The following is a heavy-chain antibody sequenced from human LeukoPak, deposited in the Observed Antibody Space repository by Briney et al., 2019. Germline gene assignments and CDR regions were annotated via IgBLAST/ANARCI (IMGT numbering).Heavy chain of an antibody. CDR3: GNFRVKWEIHY. J-gene: IGHJ4*02. CDR2: INIDGSGA. Sequence: GGSLRLSCAASGFPFSGYWMHWVRQAPGKGLVWVSRINIDGSGANYADSVKGRFTISRDNAKNTLHLQMNSLRAEDTAVYYWGNFRVKWEIHYWGQGTLVTVSS. D-gene: IGHD1-26*01. CDR1: GFPFSGYW. V-gene: IGHV3-74*01.